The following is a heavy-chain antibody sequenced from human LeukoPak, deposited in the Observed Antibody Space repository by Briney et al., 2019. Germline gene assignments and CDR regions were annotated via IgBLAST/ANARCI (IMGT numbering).Heavy chain of an antibody. CDR3: ARETTVTTKNAFDV. CDR2: IYHSTNT. Sequence: PSETLSLTCTVSGGSITSTDYFWGWIRQPPGKGLEWIGYIYHSTNTLYNPSLKSRVAISLDTSKNQFSLKLSSVTAADTAIYYCARETTVTTKNAFDVWGQGTLVTVSS. J-gene: IGHJ3*01. CDR1: GGSITSTDYF. V-gene: IGHV4-61*08. D-gene: IGHD4-17*01.